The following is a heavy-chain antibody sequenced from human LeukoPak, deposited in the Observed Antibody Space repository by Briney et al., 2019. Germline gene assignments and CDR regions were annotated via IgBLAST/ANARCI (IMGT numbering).Heavy chain of an antibody. D-gene: IGHD6-13*01. J-gene: IGHJ4*01. V-gene: IGHV3-73*01. CDR3: TRSLISSSDY. Sequence: GGSLTLSCAASGFAFSASAMHWVRQASGKGLEWVGRIRTKPNSYATAYAASVKGRFTISRDDSKNTAYLQMISLKTEDTAVYYCTRSLISSSDYWGHGTLVTVSS. CDR1: GFAFSASA. CDR2: IRTKPNSYAT.